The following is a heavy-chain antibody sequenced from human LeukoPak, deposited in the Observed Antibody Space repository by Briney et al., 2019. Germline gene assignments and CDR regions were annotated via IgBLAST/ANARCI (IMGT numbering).Heavy chain of an antibody. D-gene: IGHD1-26*01. J-gene: IGHJ4*02. Sequence: SVTVSCKASGGTFSSYAISWVRQAPGQGLEWMGGIITIVGTANYAQTLQGRVTITTHESTSTAYMDLSSLRSEDTAVYYCASNEGMGATTAIDYWGQGTLVTVSS. CDR2: IITIVGTA. CDR1: GGTFSSYA. CDR3: ASNEGMGATTAIDY. V-gene: IGHV1-69*05.